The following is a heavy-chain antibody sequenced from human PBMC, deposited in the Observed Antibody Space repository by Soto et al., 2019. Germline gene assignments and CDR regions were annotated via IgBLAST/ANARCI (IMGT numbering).Heavy chain of an antibody. V-gene: IGHV1-18*01. Sequence: ASVKVSCKASGYTFTSYGISWVRQAPGQGLEWMGWISAYNGNTNYAQKLQGRVTMTTDTSTSTAYMELRSLRSDDTAVYYCARGTDCSSTSCYSWFDPWGQGTLVTVSS. CDR2: ISAYNGNT. D-gene: IGHD2-2*01. CDR3: ARGTDCSSTSCYSWFDP. CDR1: GYTFTSYG. J-gene: IGHJ5*02.